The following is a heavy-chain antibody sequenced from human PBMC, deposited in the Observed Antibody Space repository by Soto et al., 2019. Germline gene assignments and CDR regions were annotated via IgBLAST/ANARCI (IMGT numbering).Heavy chain of an antibody. J-gene: IGHJ6*02. Sequence: QVQLVESGGGVVQPGRSLRLSCAASGFTFRTYGMHWVRQAPGKGLEWLAVISNTGINKYYADSVKGRFTISRDNSRDTLFLHMNSLRGEDTAIYYCAKVIRADSTSSNVYYYSGLDVWGQGTTVTVSS. CDR1: GFTFRTYG. D-gene: IGHD6-6*01. CDR2: ISNTGINK. CDR3: AKVIRADSTSSNVYYYSGLDV. V-gene: IGHV3-30*18.